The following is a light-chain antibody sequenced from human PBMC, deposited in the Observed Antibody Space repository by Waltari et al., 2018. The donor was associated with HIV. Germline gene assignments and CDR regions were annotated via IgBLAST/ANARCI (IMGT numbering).Light chain of an antibody. CDR3: CSYAGKSNTFLI. CDR2: EVS. CDR1: SNDVGSYNF. V-gene: IGLV2-23*02. J-gene: IGLJ2*01. Sequence: QSALTQPASVSGSPGQSITISCTGTSNDVGSYNFVSWYQQHPVKAPRLMIYEVSKRPSGVSNRISGSKSGNTASLTISGLQAEDEADYSCCSYAGKSNTFLIFGGGTKLTVL.